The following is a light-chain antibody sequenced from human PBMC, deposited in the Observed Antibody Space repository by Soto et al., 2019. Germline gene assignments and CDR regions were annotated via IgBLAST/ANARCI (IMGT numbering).Light chain of an antibody. V-gene: IGKV3-20*01. Sequence: EIVLTQSPGTLSLSPRERATLSCRASQSVSSSYLAWYQQNPGQAPRLFIYNASSRATGIPDRFSGGGSGTDFTLTISRLEPEDFAVYYCQHYVSSPSRLTFGGGTKVEIK. CDR2: NAS. CDR1: QSVSSSY. CDR3: QHYVSSPSRLT. J-gene: IGKJ4*01.